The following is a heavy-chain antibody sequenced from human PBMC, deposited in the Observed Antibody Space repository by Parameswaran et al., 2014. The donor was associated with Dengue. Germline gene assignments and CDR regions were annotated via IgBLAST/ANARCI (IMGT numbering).Heavy chain of an antibody. CDR3: ARRYYESGSLDY. Sequence: WVRQAPGQRLEWMGWINAGNGNTKYSQKFQGRVTITRDTSASTAHMELSSLRSEDTAVYYCARRYYESGSLDYWGQGTLVTVSS. V-gene: IGHV1-3*01. D-gene: IGHD3-10*01. J-gene: IGHJ4*02. CDR2: INAGNGNT.